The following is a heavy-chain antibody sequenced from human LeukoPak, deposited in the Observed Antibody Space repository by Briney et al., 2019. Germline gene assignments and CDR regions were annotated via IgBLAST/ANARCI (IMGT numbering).Heavy chain of an antibody. CDR2: IYPNTGAT. V-gene: IGHV1-2*02. J-gene: IGHJ4*02. CDR1: GYTFTGYY. CDR3: GTLLSNGPFDY. Sequence: ASLKVSXKASGYTFTGYYMHWVRQAPGQGLEWMGWIYPNTGATKYAQKFQGRVTMTRDTSISTAYMELSGLRSDDTAVYYCGTLLSNGPFDYWGQGSLVTVSS.